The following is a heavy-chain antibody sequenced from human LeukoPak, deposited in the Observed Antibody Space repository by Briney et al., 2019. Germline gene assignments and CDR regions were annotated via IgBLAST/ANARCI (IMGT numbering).Heavy chain of an antibody. Sequence: ASVKVSCKASGYTFTSYDINWVRQATGQGLELMGWVNPNSGNTGYAQKFRGRVTITRNTSISTAYMELSSLRSEDTAVYYCARLNVGTDAFDIWGQGTMVTVSS. CDR1: GYTFTSYD. D-gene: IGHD1-1*01. J-gene: IGHJ3*02. CDR2: VNPNSGNT. V-gene: IGHV1-8*03. CDR3: ARLNVGTDAFDI.